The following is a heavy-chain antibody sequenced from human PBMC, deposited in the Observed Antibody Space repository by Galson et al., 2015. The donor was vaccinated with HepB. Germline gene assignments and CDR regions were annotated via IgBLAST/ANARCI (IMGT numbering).Heavy chain of an antibody. CDR2: ISYDGSNK. V-gene: IGHV3-30*18. CDR3: AKDSQVAAQRGYYYYGMDV. Sequence: SLRLSCAASGFTFSSYGMHWVRQAPGKGLEWVAVISYDGSNKYYADSVKGRFTISRDNSKNTLYQQMNSLRAEDTAVYYCAKDSQVAAQRGYYYYGMDVWGQGTTVTVSS. D-gene: IGHD6-13*01. CDR1: GFTFSSYG. J-gene: IGHJ6*02.